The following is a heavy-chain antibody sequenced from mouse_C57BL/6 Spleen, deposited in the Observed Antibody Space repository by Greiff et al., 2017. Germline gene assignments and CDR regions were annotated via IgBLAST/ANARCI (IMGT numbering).Heavy chain of an antibody. D-gene: IGHD2-1*01. Sequence: QVQLQQPGAELVTPGASVKMSCKASGYTFTSYWITWVKQRPGQGLEWIGDIYPGRGSTNYNEKFKSKATLTVDTSSSTAYMQLSSLTSEDSAVYYCARYDYGNWFAYWGQGTLVTVSA. CDR2: IYPGRGST. J-gene: IGHJ3*01. CDR3: ARYDYGNWFAY. CDR1: GYTFTSYW. V-gene: IGHV1-55*01.